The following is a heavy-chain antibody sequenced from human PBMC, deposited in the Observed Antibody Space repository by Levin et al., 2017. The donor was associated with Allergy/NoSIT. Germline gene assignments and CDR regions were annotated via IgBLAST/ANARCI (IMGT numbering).Heavy chain of an antibody. V-gene: IGHV3-23*01. Sequence: ETLSLTCAASGFTYETHAMTWVRQAPGKGLEWVSSTSGSGASTYYADSVKGRFTISRDNSKNTLYLQMNSLRAEDTAIYYCAKGSRWGFGESYIPLDYWGQGTLVTVSS. CDR1: GFTYETHA. D-gene: IGHD3-10*01. J-gene: IGHJ4*02. CDR2: TSGSGAST. CDR3: AKGSRWGFGESYIPLDY.